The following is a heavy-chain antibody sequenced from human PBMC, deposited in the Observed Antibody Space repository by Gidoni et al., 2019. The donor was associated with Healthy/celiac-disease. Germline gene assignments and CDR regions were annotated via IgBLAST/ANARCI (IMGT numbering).Heavy chain of an antibody. CDR3: ARGFNGGTMVRGKRVGGMDV. CDR2: IWYDGSNK. J-gene: IGHJ6*02. Sequence: QVQLVESGGGVVQPGRSLRLSCAASGFTFSSYGMHWVRQAPGKGLEWVAVIWYDGSNKYYADSVKGRFTISRDNSKNTLYLQMNSLRAEDTAVYYCARGFNGGTMVRGKRVGGMDVWGQGTTVTVSS. V-gene: IGHV3-33*01. D-gene: IGHD3-10*01. CDR1: GFTFSSYG.